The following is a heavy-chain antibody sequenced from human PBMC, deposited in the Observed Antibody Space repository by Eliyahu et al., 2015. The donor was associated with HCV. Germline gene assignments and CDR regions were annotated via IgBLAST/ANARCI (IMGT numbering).Heavy chain of an antibody. V-gene: IGHV4-34*01. D-gene: IGHD3-16*02. J-gene: IGHJ3*02. CDR3: ASSHYDYVWGSYRPRARGAFDI. Sequence: QVQLQQWGAGLLKPSETLSLTCAVYGGSFSGYYWSWIRQPPGKGLEWIGEINHSGSTNYNPSLKSRVTISVDTSKNQFSLKLSSVTAADTAVYYCASSHYDYVWGSYRPRARGAFDIWGQGTMVTVSS. CDR1: GGSFSGYY. CDR2: INHSGST.